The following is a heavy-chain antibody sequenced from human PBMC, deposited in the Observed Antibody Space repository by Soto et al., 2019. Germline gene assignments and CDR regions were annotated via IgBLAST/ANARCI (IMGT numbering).Heavy chain of an antibody. CDR2: IYYSGST. J-gene: IGHJ6*02. Sequence: SETLSLTCTVSGGSISSYYWSWIRQPPGKGLEWIGYIYYSGSTNYNPSLKKRGTISVDTAKNKCSLKLSSVMDADTAVYYCARDQGCSGGSCYSDYYYYGMDVWGQGTTVTVSS. V-gene: IGHV4-59*01. CDR1: GGSISSYY. D-gene: IGHD2-15*01. CDR3: ARDQGCSGGSCYSDYYYYGMDV.